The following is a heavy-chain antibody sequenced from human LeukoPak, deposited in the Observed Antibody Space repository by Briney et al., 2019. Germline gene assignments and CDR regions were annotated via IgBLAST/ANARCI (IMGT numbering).Heavy chain of an antibody. CDR3: ARDGSGGTYPGSYYFDY. J-gene: IGHJ4*02. V-gene: IGHV3-30*04. CDR2: ISYDGSNK. CDR1: GFTFSSYA. Sequence: GGSLRLSCAASGFTFSSYAMHWVRQAPGKGLEWVAVISYDGSNKYYADSVKGRFTISRDNSKNTLYLQMNSLRAEDTAVYYCARDGSGGTYPGSYYFDYWGQRTLVTVSS. D-gene: IGHD1-26*01.